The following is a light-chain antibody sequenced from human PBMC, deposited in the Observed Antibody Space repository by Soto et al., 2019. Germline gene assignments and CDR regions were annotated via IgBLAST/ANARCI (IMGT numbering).Light chain of an antibody. V-gene: IGLV2-8*01. Sequence: QSVLTQPPSASGSPGQSVTISCTGTKNDIGVYDFVSWYQHHPGKAPRLIIYEVVQRPSGVPDRFSGSKSGNTASLTVYGLQAADEAAYFCTSHAGSNTYVFGSGTTVTVL. J-gene: IGLJ1*01. CDR2: EVV. CDR3: TSHAGSNTYV. CDR1: KNDIGVYDF.